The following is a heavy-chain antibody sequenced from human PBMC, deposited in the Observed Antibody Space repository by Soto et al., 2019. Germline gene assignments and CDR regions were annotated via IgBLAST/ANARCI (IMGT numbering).Heavy chain of an antibody. J-gene: IGHJ4*02. CDR1: GFTFSGSA. V-gene: IGHV3-73*01. Sequence: GGSLRLSCAASGFTFSGSAMHWVRQASGKGLEWVGRIRSKANSYATAYAASVKSRFTISRDDSKNTAYLQMNSLKTEDTAVYYCTRRVTINGIFGVVFLDYWGQGTLVTVSS. CDR2: IRSKANSYAT. CDR3: TRRVTINGIFGVVFLDY. D-gene: IGHD3-3*01.